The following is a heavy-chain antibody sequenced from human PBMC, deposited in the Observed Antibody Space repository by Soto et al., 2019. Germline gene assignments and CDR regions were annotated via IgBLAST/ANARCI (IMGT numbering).Heavy chain of an antibody. CDR2: INPNSGGA. J-gene: IGHJ4*02. CDR1: GYTFIGYY. V-gene: IGHV1-2*04. D-gene: IGHD5-12*01. CDR3: AMSGGGYDLGEY. Sequence: QVQLVQSGAEVKKPGASVKVSCKASGYTFIGYYIHRVRHAPGQGLEWMGWINPNSGGAKYSQKVPAWVPMTSDTSISTAYMELSRLKSDDTVVYYCAMSGGGYDLGEYWGQGTLVTVSS.